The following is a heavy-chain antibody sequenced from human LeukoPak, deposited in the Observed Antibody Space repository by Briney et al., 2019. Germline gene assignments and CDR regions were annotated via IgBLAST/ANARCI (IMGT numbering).Heavy chain of an antibody. Sequence: GESLKISCKGSGYSLTSYWIGWVRQMPGKGLEWMGIIYPGDSDTRYSPSFQGQVTISADKSLSTAYLQWSSLKASDTAMYYCTRHWSPYYDSSAMVDWGQGTLVTVSS. J-gene: IGHJ4*02. V-gene: IGHV5-51*01. CDR1: GYSLTSYW. D-gene: IGHD3-22*01. CDR3: TRHWSPYYDSSAMVD. CDR2: IYPGDSDT.